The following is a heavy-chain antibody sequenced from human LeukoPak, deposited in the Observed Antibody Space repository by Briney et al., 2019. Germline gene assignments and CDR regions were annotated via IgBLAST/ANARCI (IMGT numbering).Heavy chain of an antibody. CDR1: GFTFTYYG. J-gene: IGHJ4*02. D-gene: IGHD1-7*01. Sequence: GGSLRLSCGASGFTFTYYGMHWVRQAPGKGLEWVTFVRSDGSDKYYADSVKGRFTFSRDNAKNSLYLQMNSLRAEDTAVYYCARAHNWKYGSFDFWGQGTLVTVSS. V-gene: IGHV3-30*02. CDR3: ARAHNWKYGSFDF. CDR2: VRSDGSDK.